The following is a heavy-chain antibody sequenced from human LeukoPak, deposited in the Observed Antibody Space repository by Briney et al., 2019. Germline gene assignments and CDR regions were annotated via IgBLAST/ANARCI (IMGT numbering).Heavy chain of an antibody. CDR3: ARGVEMATTYFDY. J-gene: IGHJ4*02. CDR2: INHSGST. V-gene: IGHV4-34*01. Sequence: SETLSLTCAVYGGSFSGYYWSWIRQPPGKGLEWIGEINHSGSTNYNPSLKSRVTMSVDTSKNQFSLKLSSVTAADTAVYYCARGVEMATTYFDYWGQGTLVTVSS. CDR1: GGSFSGYY. D-gene: IGHD5-24*01.